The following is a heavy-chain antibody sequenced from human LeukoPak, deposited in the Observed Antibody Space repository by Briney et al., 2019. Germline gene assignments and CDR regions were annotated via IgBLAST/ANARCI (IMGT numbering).Heavy chain of an antibody. J-gene: IGHJ4*02. D-gene: IGHD3-9*01. CDR2: IKTDGSTI. V-gene: IGHV3-74*01. Sequence: GGSLRLSCAASGFIFSNYWMHWVRQAPGKGLVWVSRIKTDGSTITYADSVKGRFTISRDNAMNTLYLQMNSLGAEDTAVYYCARMTFDIFPLYYFDYWGQGTLVPVSS. CDR1: GFIFSNYW. CDR3: ARMTFDIFPLYYFDY.